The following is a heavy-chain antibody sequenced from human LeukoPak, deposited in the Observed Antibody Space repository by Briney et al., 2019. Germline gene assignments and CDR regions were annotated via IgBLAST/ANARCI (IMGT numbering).Heavy chain of an antibody. Sequence: PSETLSLTCTVSGGSISSYYWSWIRQPPGKGLEWIGYIYYSGSTNYNPSLKSRVTISVDTSKNQFSLKLSSVTAADTAVYYCARLYGSGSYYNDYRGQGTLVTVSS. CDR3: ARLYGSGSYYNDY. V-gene: IGHV4-59*01. D-gene: IGHD3-10*01. CDR2: IYYSGST. CDR1: GGSISSYY. J-gene: IGHJ4*02.